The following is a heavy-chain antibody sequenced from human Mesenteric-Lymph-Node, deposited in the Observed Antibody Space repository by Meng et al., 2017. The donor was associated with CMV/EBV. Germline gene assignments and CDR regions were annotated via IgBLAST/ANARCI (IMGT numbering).Heavy chain of an antibody. CDR1: AFTFSTYA. V-gene: IGHV3-30*04. Sequence: GESLKISCAASAFTFSTYAMHWVRQAPGKGLEWVAFISYDGSNKFYADSVMGRFTISRDNSDNTLSLQMSSLRADDTGVYYCARATAPRPAFYYYYGVDVWGQGTTVTV. D-gene: IGHD6-6*01. CDR3: ARATAPRPAFYYYYGVDV. CDR2: ISYDGSNK. J-gene: IGHJ6*02.